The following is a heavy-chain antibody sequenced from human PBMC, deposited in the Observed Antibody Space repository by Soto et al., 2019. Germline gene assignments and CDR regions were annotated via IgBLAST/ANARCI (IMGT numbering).Heavy chain of an antibody. CDR3: AQTLGLAVAGPGRFDL. CDR1: GGTFSRYA. J-gene: IGHJ2*01. D-gene: IGHD6-19*01. Sequence: QVQLVQSGAEVKKPGSSVKVSCKASGGTFSRYAISWVRQAPGEGLEWMGGITPMFGIANYAQKFQGRVTITADESRSTAYMELNSLRSEDTAVYYCAQTLGLAVAGPGRFDLWGRGTLVTVSS. V-gene: IGHV1-69*12. CDR2: ITPMFGIA.